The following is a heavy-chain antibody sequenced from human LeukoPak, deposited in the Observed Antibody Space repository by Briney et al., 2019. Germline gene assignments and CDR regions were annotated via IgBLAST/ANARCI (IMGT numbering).Heavy chain of an antibody. Sequence: ASVKVSCKASGYTFTGHYMHWVRQAPGQGLEWMGWINPNSGGTNYAQKFQGRATMTRDTSISTAYMELSRLRSDDTAVYYCARDLRYFDWSTPGDYWGQGTLVTVSS. CDR1: GYTFTGHY. V-gene: IGHV1-2*02. D-gene: IGHD3-9*01. CDR3: ARDLRYFDWSTPGDY. J-gene: IGHJ4*02. CDR2: INPNSGGT.